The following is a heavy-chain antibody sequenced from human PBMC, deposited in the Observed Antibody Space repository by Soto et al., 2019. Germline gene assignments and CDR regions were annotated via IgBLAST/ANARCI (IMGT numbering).Heavy chain of an antibody. V-gene: IGHV1-18*04. J-gene: IGHJ4*02. CDR3: ARWGRLGYCSSTSCPLDY. D-gene: IGHD2-2*01. CDR1: GYTFTSYG. CDR2: ISAYNGNT. Sequence: QVQLVQSGAEVKKPGASVKVCCKASGYTFTSYGISWVRQAPGQGLEWMGWISAYNGNTNYAQKLQGRVTMTTDTSTSTAYMELRSLRSDDTAVYYCARWGRLGYCSSTSCPLDYWGQGTLVTVSS.